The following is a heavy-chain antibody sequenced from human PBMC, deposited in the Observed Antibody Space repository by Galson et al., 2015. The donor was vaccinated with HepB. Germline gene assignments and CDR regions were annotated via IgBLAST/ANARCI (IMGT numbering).Heavy chain of an antibody. CDR3: AKEYATFGRGRPDAFES. CDR2: ISYDGNYK. J-gene: IGHJ3*02. Sequence: SLRLSCAASRFTFSNFGMHWVRQAPGKGLEWVAVISYDGNYKYYSDSVKGRFTISRDNSRNTLYLQMNSLTTEDTAVYYCAKEYATFGRGRPDAFESWGRGTMVTVSS. V-gene: IGHV3-30*18. D-gene: IGHD2-2*01. CDR1: RFTFSNFG.